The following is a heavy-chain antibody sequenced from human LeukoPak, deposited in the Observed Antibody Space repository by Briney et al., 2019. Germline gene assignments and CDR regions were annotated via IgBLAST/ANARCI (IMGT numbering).Heavy chain of an antibody. CDR2: ISYDGSNK. Sequence: GGSLRLSCAASGFTFSSYAMHWVRQAPGKGLEWVAVISYDGSNKYYADSVKGRFTISRDNSKNTLYLRMNSLRAEDTAVYYCARDFLCSSTSCYSYAFDIWGQGTMVTVSS. D-gene: IGHD2-2*01. CDR1: GFTFSSYA. CDR3: ARDFLCSSTSCYSYAFDI. V-gene: IGHV3-30-3*01. J-gene: IGHJ3*02.